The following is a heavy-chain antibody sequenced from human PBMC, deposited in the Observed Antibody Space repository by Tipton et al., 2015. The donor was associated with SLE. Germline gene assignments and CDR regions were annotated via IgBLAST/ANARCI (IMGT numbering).Heavy chain of an antibody. CDR3: ASIKAEYYGSGSYYVD. Sequence: TLSLTCNVSGDSIRSSSYYWGWIRQPPGKGLEWIGSIYYSGSTYYNPSLKSRVTISVDTSKNQFSLKLSSVTAADTAVYYCASIKAEYYGSGSYYVDWGQGTLVTASS. CDR1: GDSIRSSSYY. D-gene: IGHD3-10*01. CDR2: IYYSGST. J-gene: IGHJ4*02. V-gene: IGHV4-39*01.